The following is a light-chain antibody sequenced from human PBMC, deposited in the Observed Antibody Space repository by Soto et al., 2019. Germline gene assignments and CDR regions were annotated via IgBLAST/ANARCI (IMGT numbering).Light chain of an antibody. CDR2: AAS. CDR3: QQLNSYPHT. J-gene: IGKJ5*01. CDR1: QSISSY. V-gene: IGKV1-9*01. Sequence: DIQMTQSPCSLSASVGDRVTITCRASQSISSYLNWYQQKPGKAPNLLIYAASTLQSGVPSRLSGSGSGTEFTLTISSLQPEDFATYYCQQLNSYPHTFGQGTRLEIK.